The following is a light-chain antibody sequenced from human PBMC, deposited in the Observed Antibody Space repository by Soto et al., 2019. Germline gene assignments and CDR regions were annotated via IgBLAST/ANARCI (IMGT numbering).Light chain of an antibody. V-gene: IGKV3-15*01. J-gene: IGKJ1*01. CDR1: QSVDND. CDR3: QQDNNWPAT. CDR2: GAS. Sequence: ETVMTQSPATLSVSPGERATLSCRASQSVDNDLAWYQQKPGQAPRLLIYGASTRATGVPARFSGSGSGTDFTLSISSLLSEDFAVYYCQQDNNWPATFGQGTKVDSK.